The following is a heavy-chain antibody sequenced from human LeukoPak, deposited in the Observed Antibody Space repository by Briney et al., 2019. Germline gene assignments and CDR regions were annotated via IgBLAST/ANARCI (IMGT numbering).Heavy chain of an antibody. V-gene: IGHV1-3*01. Sequence: GASVKVSCKASGYTFTNYAMHWVRQAPGQRLEWMGWINADNGHTKYSQKVQGRVTITRDTSASTAYMELSSLRSEDTAVYYCARDWLDILTGLSPWGQGTLVTVSS. D-gene: IGHD3-9*01. CDR2: INADNGHT. CDR1: GYTFTNYA. CDR3: ARDWLDILTGLSP. J-gene: IGHJ5*02.